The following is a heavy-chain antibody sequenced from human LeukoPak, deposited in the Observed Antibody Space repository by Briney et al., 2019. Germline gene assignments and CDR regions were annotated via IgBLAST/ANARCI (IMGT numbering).Heavy chain of an antibody. CDR1: GGSFSGYY. D-gene: IGHD5-12*01. V-gene: IGHV4-34*01. J-gene: IGHJ4*02. Sequence: SETLSLTCAVYGGSFSGYYWSWISQPPGKGLEWIGEINHSGSTNYNPSLKSRVTISVDTSKNQFSLKLSSVTAADTAVYYCAGDIVATRTFDYWGQGTLVTVSS. CDR2: INHSGST. CDR3: AGDIVATRTFDY.